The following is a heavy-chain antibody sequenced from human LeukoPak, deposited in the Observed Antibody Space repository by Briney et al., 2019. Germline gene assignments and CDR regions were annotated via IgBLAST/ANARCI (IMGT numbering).Heavy chain of an antibody. Sequence: GASVKVSCKASGGTFSSYAISWVRQAPGQGLEWMGRIIPILGIANYAQKFQGRVTITADKSTSTAYMELRSLRSDDTAVYYCARDKNHYDTRGDFWGQGTLVTVSS. CDR3: ARDKNHYDTRGDF. CDR2: IIPILGIA. V-gene: IGHV1-69*04. CDR1: GGTFSSYA. J-gene: IGHJ4*02. D-gene: IGHD3-22*01.